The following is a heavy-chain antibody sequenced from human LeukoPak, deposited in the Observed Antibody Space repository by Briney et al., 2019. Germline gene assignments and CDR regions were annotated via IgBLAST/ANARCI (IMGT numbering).Heavy chain of an antibody. V-gene: IGHV1-69*04. D-gene: IGHD5-12*01. J-gene: IGHJ4*02. CDR1: GGTFSSYA. Sequence: SVKVSCKASGGTFSSYAISWVRQAPGQGLEWMGRIIPILGIANYAQKFQGRVTITADKSTSTAYMELSSLRSEDTAVYYCATSGAYSGYDSYYFDYWGQGTLVTVSS. CDR2: IIPILGIA. CDR3: ATSGAYSGYDSYYFDY.